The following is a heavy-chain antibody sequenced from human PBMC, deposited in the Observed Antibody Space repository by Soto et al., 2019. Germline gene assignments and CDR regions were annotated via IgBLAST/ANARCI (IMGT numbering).Heavy chain of an antibody. Sequence: EVQLVESGGGLVKPGGSLRLSCAASGFTFSNDWMNWVRQAPGKGLEWVGRIKSKTDGGTTDYAAHVKGRFTIAGDDSNNTSYQQRLSLKTENTAVYYCIVRYRSYVGFWGQGTLVTVSS. D-gene: IGHD2-8*01. CDR1: GFTFSNDW. CDR2: IKSKTDGGTT. V-gene: IGHV3-15*07. J-gene: IGHJ4*02. CDR3: IVRYRSYVGF.